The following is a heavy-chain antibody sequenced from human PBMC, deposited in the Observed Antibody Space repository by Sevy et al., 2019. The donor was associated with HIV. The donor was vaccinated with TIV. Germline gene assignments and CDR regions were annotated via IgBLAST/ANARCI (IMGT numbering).Heavy chain of an antibody. CDR2: IYHSGST. D-gene: IGHD6-19*01. V-gene: IGHV4-38-2*02. Sequence: SETLSLTCAVSGYSISSGYYWGWIRQPPGKGLEWIGSIYHSGSTYYNPSLKSRVTIAVDTSKNQFSLKLSSVTAADTAVYYCARDLGSGWPDYYYYYMDVWGKGTTVTVSS. CDR1: GYSISSGYY. CDR3: ARDLGSGWPDYYYYYMDV. J-gene: IGHJ6*03.